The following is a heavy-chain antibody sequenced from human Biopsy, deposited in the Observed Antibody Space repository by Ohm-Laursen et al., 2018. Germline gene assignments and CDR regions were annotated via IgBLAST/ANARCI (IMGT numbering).Heavy chain of an antibody. CDR2: IREHGNEE. J-gene: IGHJ5*02. V-gene: IGHV3-7*04. Sequence: SLRLSCTASGITFTSDWKRWGRQGQGKGQEWVAIIREHGNEEFYVDSVKGRFTISRDNARNSVYLQMNSLRAEDTAIYYCARGNGPSAWGQGTLVTVSS. CDR1: GITFTSDW. CDR3: ARGNGPSA. D-gene: IGHD4-11*01.